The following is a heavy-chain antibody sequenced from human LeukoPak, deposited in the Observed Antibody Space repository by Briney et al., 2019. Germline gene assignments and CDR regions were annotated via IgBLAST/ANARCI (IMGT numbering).Heavy chain of an antibody. D-gene: IGHD6-19*01. CDR1: VFTFSSYA. Sequence: GGSLRLSCAASVFTFSSYAMSWVRQAPGKGLEWVSAITGGGGGTYYADSVKGRFTISRDNSKNTLYLQMNSLRAEDTAVYYCAKGSDSGWYGAYFDYWGQGTLVTVSS. V-gene: IGHV3-23*01. CDR2: ITGGGGGT. J-gene: IGHJ4*02. CDR3: AKGSDSGWYGAYFDY.